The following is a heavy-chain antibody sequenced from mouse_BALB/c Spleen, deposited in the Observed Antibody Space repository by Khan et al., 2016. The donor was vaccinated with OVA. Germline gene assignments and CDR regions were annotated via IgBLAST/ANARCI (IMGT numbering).Heavy chain of an antibody. Sequence: DLVKPGASVKLSCKASGYTFTSYWINWIKQRPGHGLEWIGRIAPGSGSDYYREMFKGKATLTVDTSSSTAYIQVRSLSSEDSAVYFCARSNYYGTGLYAMDYWGQGTSVTVSS. V-gene: IGHV1S41*01. CDR2: IAPGSGSD. D-gene: IGHD1-1*01. J-gene: IGHJ4*01. CDR1: GYTFTSYW. CDR3: ARSNYYGTGLYAMDY.